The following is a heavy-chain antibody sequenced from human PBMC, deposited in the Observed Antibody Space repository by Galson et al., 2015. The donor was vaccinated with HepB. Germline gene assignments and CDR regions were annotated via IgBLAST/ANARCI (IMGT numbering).Heavy chain of an antibody. CDR2: IYPGDSDT. D-gene: IGHD3-22*01. CDR1: GYSFTSYW. CDR3: ARMGGVYYYDSSGYHPSLYAFDI. V-gene: IGHV5-51*01. Sequence: QSGAEVKKPGESLKISCKGSGYSFTSYWIGWVRQMPGKGLEWMGIIYPGDSDTRYSPSFQGQVTISADKSISTAYLQWSSLKASDTAMYYCARMGGVYYYDSSGYHPSLYAFDIWGQGTMVTVSS. J-gene: IGHJ3*02.